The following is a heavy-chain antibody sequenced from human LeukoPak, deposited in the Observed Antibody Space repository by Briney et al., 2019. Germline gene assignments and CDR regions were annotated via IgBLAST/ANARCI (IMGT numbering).Heavy chain of an antibody. Sequence: SETLSLTCTVSGYSISSSSYYWGWIRQPPGKGLEWIGSIYYSGSTYYNPSLKSRVTISVDTSKNQFSLKLSSVTAADTTVYYCARHHYDFWSGRGPGSIDYWGQGTLVTVSS. CDR2: IYYSGST. J-gene: IGHJ4*02. D-gene: IGHD3-3*01. CDR3: ARHHYDFWSGRGPGSIDY. V-gene: IGHV4-39*01. CDR1: GYSISSSSYY.